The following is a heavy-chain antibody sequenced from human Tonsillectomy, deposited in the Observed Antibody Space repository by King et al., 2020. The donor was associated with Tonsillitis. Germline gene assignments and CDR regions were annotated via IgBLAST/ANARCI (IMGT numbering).Heavy chain of an antibody. Sequence: VQLQESGPGLVKPSGTLSLTCAVSGGSISSSNWWSWVRQPPGQGLEWIGEIYHSGSTNYNPSLKSRVTISVDKSKNQFSLKLSSVTAADTAVYYCARDSLYYDSSGYDGLSYWGQGALVTVSS. D-gene: IGHD3-22*01. V-gene: IGHV4-4*02. CDR2: IYHSGST. CDR3: ARDSLYYDSSGYDGLSY. J-gene: IGHJ4*02. CDR1: GGSISSSNW.